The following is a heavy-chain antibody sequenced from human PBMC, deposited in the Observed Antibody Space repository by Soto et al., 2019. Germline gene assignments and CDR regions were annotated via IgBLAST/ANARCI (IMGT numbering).Heavy chain of an antibody. CDR1: GGSTSSYY. CDR2: IYYSGST. Sequence: SETLSLTCSVSGGSTSSYYWSWIRQPPGKGLEWIGYIYYSGSTDYSPSLKSRVTMSIDTSQNQVSLKLTSVTTADTAVYYCADTHPYWGRGNLVTVS. V-gene: IGHV4-59*01. CDR3: ADTHPY. J-gene: IGHJ4*02.